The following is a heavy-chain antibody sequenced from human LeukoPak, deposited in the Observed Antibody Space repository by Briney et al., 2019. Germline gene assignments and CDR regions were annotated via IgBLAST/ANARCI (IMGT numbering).Heavy chain of an antibody. Sequence: PGRSLRLSCAASGFTFKNAWMSWVRQAPGKGLEWLGRIKSNTDGGTIDYAAPVKGRFTISRDDSEKMLFLQMNSLITEDTAVYHCTTDLRWYNIWYAGYWGQGTLVTVSS. CDR3: TTDLRWYNIWYAGY. CDR1: GFTFKNAW. CDR2: IKSNTDGGTI. V-gene: IGHV3-15*01. D-gene: IGHD1-14*01. J-gene: IGHJ4*02.